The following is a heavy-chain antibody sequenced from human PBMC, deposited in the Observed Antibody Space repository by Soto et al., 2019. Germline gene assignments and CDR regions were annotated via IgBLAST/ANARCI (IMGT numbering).Heavy chain of an antibody. CDR2: INDNGDST. D-gene: IGHD6-6*01. CDR3: AKASNSSPWFDSWLES. J-gene: IGHJ5*01. Sequence: LRLSFAASGFNFRYYAMTWVRQAPGKGLEWVSSINDNGDSTHYADSVKGRFTISRDNSKNTLYLQMNSLTAEDTAVYFCAKASNSSPWFDSWLESWGQGTLVTVSS. V-gene: IGHV3-23*01. CDR1: GFNFRYYA.